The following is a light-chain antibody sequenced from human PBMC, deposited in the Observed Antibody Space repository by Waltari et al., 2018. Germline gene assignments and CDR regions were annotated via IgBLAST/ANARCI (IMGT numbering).Light chain of an antibody. CDR1: SSDVGVYNY. J-gene: IGLJ2*01. V-gene: IGLV2-14*03. Sequence: QSALTQPASVSGSPGQSITISCIGTSSDVGVYNYGSWYQQPPGKPPNLMIYDVSNRPSGVSSRFSGSKSGNTASLTISGLQAEDEADYYCSSYSSSTTPLIFGGGTKLTVL. CDR2: DVS. CDR3: SSYSSSTTPLI.